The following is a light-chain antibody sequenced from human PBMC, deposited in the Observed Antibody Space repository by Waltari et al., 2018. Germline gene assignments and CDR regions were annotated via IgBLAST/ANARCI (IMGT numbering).Light chain of an antibody. Sequence: QSALTQPASVSGSPGQSITISCTGTSSDVGGYNYVSWYQQHPGKAPKLMIYEVSNRPSGVSGRLSGSKSGNTASLTISGLQAEDEADYYCSSYTSGSTRVFGTGTKVTVL. CDR2: EVS. CDR1: SSDVGGYNY. CDR3: SSYTSGSTRV. V-gene: IGLV2-14*01. J-gene: IGLJ1*01.